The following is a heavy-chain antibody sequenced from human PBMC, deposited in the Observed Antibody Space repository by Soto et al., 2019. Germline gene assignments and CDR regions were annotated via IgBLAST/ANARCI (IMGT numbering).Heavy chain of an antibody. CDR2: ISSSGSTI. CDR3: ARKSSFYDY. J-gene: IGHJ4*02. CDR1: GFTFSSYE. V-gene: IGHV3-48*03. Sequence: EVQLVESGGGLVQPGGSLRLSCAASGFTFSSYEMNCVRQAPGKGLEWVSYISSSGSTIYYADSVKGRFTISRDNAKNSLYLQMNSLRAEDTAVYYCARKSSFYDYWGQGTLVTVSS.